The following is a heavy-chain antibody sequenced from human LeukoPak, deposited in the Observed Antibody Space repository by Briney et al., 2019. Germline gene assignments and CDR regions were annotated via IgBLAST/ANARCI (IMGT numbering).Heavy chain of an antibody. V-gene: IGHV4-30-4*01. J-gene: IGHJ4*02. CDR1: GGSISSGDYY. CDR2: IYYSGST. CDR3: AREDYYDSSGYYDY. D-gene: IGHD3-22*01. Sequence: PSETLSLTCTVSGGSISSGDYYWSWLRQPPGKGLEWIGFIYYSGSTYYNPSLKSRVTISVDTSKNQFSLKLSSVTAADTAVYYCAREDYYDSSGYYDYWGQGTLVTVSS.